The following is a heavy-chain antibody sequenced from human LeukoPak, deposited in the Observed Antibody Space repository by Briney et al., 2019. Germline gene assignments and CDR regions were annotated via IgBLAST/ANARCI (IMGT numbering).Heavy chain of an antibody. CDR1: GFTFSNAW. CDR3: AKDRSGWPPHDY. V-gene: IGHV3-15*01. D-gene: IGHD6-19*01. Sequence: GGSLRLSCAASGFTFSNAWMSWVRQAPGKGLEWVGRIKSKTDGGTTDYAAPVKGRFTISRDNSKNTLYLQMNSLRAEDTAVYYCAKDRSGWPPHDYWGQGTLVTVSS. J-gene: IGHJ4*02. CDR2: IKSKTDGGTT.